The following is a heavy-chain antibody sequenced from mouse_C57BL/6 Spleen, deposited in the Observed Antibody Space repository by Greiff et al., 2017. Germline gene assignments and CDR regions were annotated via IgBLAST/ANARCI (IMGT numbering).Heavy chain of an antibody. J-gene: IGHJ4*01. V-gene: IGHV6-6*01. CDR1: GFTFSDAW. D-gene: IGHD4-1*01. Sequence: EVKLMESGGGLVQPGGSMKLSCAASGFTFSDAWMDWVRQSPEKGLEWVAEIRNKANNHATYYAESVKGRFTISRDDSKSSVYLQMNSLRAEDTGIYYCTRNWDPYYYAMDYWGQGTSVTVSS. CDR2: IRNKANNHAT. CDR3: TRNWDPYYYAMDY.